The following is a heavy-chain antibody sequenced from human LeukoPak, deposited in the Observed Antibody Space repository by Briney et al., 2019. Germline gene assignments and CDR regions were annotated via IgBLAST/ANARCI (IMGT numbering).Heavy chain of an antibody. CDR1: GFTFSSYE. Sequence: PGGSLRLSCAASGFTFSSYEMNWVRQAPGKGLEWVSYISSSGSTIYYADSVKGRFTISRDNAKNSLYLQMNSLRAEDTAVYYCARGYSSGWYPEFFDYWGQGTLVPVSA. D-gene: IGHD6-19*01. CDR2: ISSSGSTI. V-gene: IGHV3-48*03. CDR3: ARGYSSGWYPEFFDY. J-gene: IGHJ4*02.